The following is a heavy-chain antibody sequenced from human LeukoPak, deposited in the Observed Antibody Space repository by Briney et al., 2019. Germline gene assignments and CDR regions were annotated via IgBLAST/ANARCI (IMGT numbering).Heavy chain of an antibody. CDR1: GFTFSSYA. CDR2: INGSA. CDR3: AKADGGQWPSSYYYYYMDV. J-gene: IGHJ6*03. V-gene: IGHV3-23*01. Sequence: GGSLRLSCAASGFTFSSYAMSWVRQAPGKGLEWVSVINGSAYNADSVKGRFTISRDNSKNTLYLQMNSLRAEDTAVYYCAKADGGQWPSSYYYYYMDVWGKGTTVTVSS. D-gene: IGHD6-19*01.